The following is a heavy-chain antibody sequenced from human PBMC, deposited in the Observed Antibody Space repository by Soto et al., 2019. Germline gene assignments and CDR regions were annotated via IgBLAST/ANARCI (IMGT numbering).Heavy chain of an antibody. D-gene: IGHD3-10*01. CDR1: GGSISSGGYY. CDR3: ARGRHYGSGSYYYYYYGMDV. J-gene: IGHJ6*02. V-gene: IGHV4-31*03. Sequence: PSETLSLTCTVSGGSISSGGYYWSWIRQHPGKGLEWIGYIYYIGSTYYNPSLKSRVTISVDTSKNQFSLKLSSVTAADPAVYYCARGRHYGSGSYYYYYYGMDVWGQGTTVTVSS. CDR2: IYYIGST.